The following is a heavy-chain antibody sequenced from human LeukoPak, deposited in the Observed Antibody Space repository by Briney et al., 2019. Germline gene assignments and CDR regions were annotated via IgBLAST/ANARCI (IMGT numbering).Heavy chain of an antibody. D-gene: IGHD3-10*01. J-gene: IGHJ3*02. CDR2: MNAGNGNT. CDR3: ARVGVLLWFGELFGRWSPGAFDI. Sequence: ASVKVSCKASGYTFTSYAMHWVRQAPGQRLEWMGWMNAGNGNTKYSQKFQGRVTITRDTSASTAYMELSSLRSEDTAVYYCARVGVLLWFGELFGRWSPGAFDIWGQGTMVTVSS. V-gene: IGHV1-3*01. CDR1: GYTFTSYA.